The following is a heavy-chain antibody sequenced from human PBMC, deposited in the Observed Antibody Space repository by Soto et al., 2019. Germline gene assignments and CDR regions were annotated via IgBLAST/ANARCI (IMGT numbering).Heavy chain of an antibody. Sequence: ASETLSLTCAVSGGSISSGGYSWSWIRQPPGKGLEWVGYFHNSGRTNYNPSLKSRVTISVDSSKNQFSLNLSSVTAADTAVYYCVRRHGLTVDAYYWGQGTLVTVSS. J-gene: IGHJ4*02. CDR1: GGSISSGGYS. V-gene: IGHV4-61*08. CDR2: FHNSGRT. CDR3: VRRHGLTVDAYY. D-gene: IGHD2-21*02.